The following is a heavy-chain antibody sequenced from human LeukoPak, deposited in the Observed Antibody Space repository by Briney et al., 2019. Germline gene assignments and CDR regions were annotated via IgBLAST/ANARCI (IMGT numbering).Heavy chain of an antibody. Sequence: PSETLSLTCTVSGGSISSSGYYWGWIRQPPGKGLEWIGSIFYSGITYYNPSLKSRVTISVDTSKNQFSLKLSSVTAADTAVYYCASLGIAAAGDLDCWGQGTLVTVSS. CDR1: GGSISSSGYY. V-gene: IGHV4-39*01. CDR2: IFYSGIT. CDR3: ASLGIAAAGDLDC. J-gene: IGHJ4*02. D-gene: IGHD6-13*01.